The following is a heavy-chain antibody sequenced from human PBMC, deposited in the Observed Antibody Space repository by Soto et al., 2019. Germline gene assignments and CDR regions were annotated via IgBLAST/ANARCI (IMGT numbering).Heavy chain of an antibody. D-gene: IGHD6-19*01. J-gene: IGHJ4*02. CDR3: AKGNTSGWYFFDY. Sequence: GGSLRPSCEASGFTFSDCAMSWVRQAPGKGLEWVSGISGTGRSTFYADSVKDRFTISRDNSKNTIYLQMTSLRAEDTAVYYCAKGNTSGWYFFDYWGQGTLVTVSS. CDR1: GFTFSDCA. CDR2: ISGTGRST. V-gene: IGHV3-23*01.